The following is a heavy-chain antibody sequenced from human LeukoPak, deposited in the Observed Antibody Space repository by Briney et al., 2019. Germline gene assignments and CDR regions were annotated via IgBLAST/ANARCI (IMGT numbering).Heavy chain of an antibody. D-gene: IGHD6-13*01. J-gene: IGHJ4*02. CDR2: ISGSGDST. Sequence: GGSLRLSCAASGFTFSNYGMSWVRQAQGKGLEWVSSISGSGDSTYYADSVKGRFTISRDNSKNTLYLQMNSLRAEDTAVYYCAKTAGIAAAADFDYWGQGTLVTVSS. CDR3: AKTAGIAAAADFDY. CDR1: GFTFSNYG. V-gene: IGHV3-23*01.